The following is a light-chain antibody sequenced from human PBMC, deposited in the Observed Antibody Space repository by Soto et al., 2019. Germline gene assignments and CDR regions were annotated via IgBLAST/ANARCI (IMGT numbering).Light chain of an antibody. J-gene: IGLJ2*01. CDR1: YSDVGAYNY. Sequence: QSDLTQPASVSGSPGQSITISCTGTYSDVGAYNYVSWYQQHPGKAPKLMIYDVSNRPSGVSDRFSGSKSGNTASLTISGLQAEDEADYYCSSYTTSSTLVFGGGTKVTVL. CDR3: SSYTTSSTLV. V-gene: IGLV2-14*01. CDR2: DVS.